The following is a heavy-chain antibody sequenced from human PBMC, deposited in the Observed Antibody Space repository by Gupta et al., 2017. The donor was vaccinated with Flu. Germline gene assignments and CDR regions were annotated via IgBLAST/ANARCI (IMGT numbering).Heavy chain of an antibody. J-gene: IGHJ2*01. D-gene: IGHD3-3*01. CDR3: ARARFWSGTANRGYFGL. CDR1: GFHFSTYG. CDR2: ISSSGGST. V-gene: IGHV3-64*01. Sequence: EVQLVESGGGLVQPGGSLRLSCAASGFHFSTYGMPWVRQAPGKGLEYVSAISSSGGSTYYANSVKGRFTISRDNSKNTLYLQMGSLRAEDMAVYYCARARFWSGTANRGYFGLWGRGTLVTVSS.